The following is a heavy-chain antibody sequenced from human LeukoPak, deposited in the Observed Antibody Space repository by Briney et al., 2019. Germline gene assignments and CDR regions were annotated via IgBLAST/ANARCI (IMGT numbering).Heavy chain of an antibody. J-gene: IGHJ4*02. CDR1: GFTVSSNY. CDR2: IYSGGST. CDR3: ARDTPRNTLGPDY. V-gene: IGHV3-53*01. Sequence: GGSLRLSCAASGFTVSSNYMSWVRQAPGKGLEWVSVIYSGGSTYYADSVKGRFTISRDNSKNTLYLQMNSLRAEDTAVYYCARDTPRNTLGPDYWGQGTLVTVSS.